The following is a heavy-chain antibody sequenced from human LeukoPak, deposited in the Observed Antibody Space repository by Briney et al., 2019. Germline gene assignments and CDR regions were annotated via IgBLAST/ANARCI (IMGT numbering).Heavy chain of an antibody. V-gene: IGHV4-59*08. Sequence: SETLSLTCTVSGGSIRRYHWNWIRQPPGEGPEWIGHIYDSGSTNYNPSLKSRVTISVDTSKNQFSLKLSSVTAADTAVYYCARSPFSGSYWVDYWGQGTLVTVSS. J-gene: IGHJ4*02. CDR3: ARSPFSGSYWVDY. D-gene: IGHD1-26*01. CDR1: GGSIRRYH. CDR2: IYDSGST.